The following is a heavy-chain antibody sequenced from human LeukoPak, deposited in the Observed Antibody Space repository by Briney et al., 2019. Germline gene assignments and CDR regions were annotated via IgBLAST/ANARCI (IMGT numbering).Heavy chain of an antibody. CDR3: AKVWGRYSTGYFDY. Sequence: PGGSLRLSCAASRFTFSSYAMNWVRQAPGKGLEWVSAISGSGGSIYYTDSVKGRFTISRDNSKNTLYLQMNSLRAEDTAVYYCAKVWGRYSTGYFDYWGQGTLVTVSS. CDR2: ISGSGGSI. V-gene: IGHV3-23*01. J-gene: IGHJ4*02. CDR1: RFTFSSYA. D-gene: IGHD2-15*01.